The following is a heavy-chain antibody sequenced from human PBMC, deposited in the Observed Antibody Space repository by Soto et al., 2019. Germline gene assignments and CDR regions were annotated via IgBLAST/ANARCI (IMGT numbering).Heavy chain of an antibody. J-gene: IGHJ4*02. V-gene: IGHV4-4*02. CDR1: SGSVSNSNW. D-gene: IGHD6-13*01. Sequence: PSETLSLTCVFSSGSVSNSNWWSWVRQPPGKGLEWIGEIYHTGTTNYNPSLKSRVTMSVDKSKNQFSLNLTSVTAADTAVYYCTRDSRYAKSWYFGHYFDYWVQGTLVTVSS. CDR2: IYHTGTT. CDR3: TRDSRYAKSWYFGHYFDY.